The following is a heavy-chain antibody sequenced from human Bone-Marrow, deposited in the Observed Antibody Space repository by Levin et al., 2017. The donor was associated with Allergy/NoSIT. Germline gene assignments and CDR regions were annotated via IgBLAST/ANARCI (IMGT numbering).Heavy chain of an antibody. J-gene: IGHJ5*02. D-gene: IGHD3-3*01. Sequence: GESLKISCRGSGYNFVNYWIGWVRQMPGKDLEWMGIINPYDSDARYSPSRQGQVTISVDKSIFTAYLQWSSLKASDSGLYYCARLARFDGAGRSEFDLWGQGTQVIVSS. V-gene: IGHV5-51*01. CDR1: GYNFVNYW. CDR2: INPYDSDA. CDR3: ARLARFDGAGRSEFDL.